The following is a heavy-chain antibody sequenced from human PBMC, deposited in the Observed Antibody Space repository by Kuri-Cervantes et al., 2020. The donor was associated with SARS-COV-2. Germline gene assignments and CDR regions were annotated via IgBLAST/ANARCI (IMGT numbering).Heavy chain of an antibody. CDR1: GGSISNDY. D-gene: IGHD2/OR15-2a*01. CDR3: ARVNIELVLPTPQVYFYMDV. CDR2: IYTSGTA. V-gene: IGHV4-4*07. J-gene: IGHJ6*03. Sequence: ETLSLTCTVSGGSISNDYWSWIRQPAGKGLEWIGRIYTSGTANYNPSLRTRVTMSIDTSKNQFSLRLSSVTAADTAVYYCARVNIELVLPTPQVYFYMDVWGKGTTVTVSS.